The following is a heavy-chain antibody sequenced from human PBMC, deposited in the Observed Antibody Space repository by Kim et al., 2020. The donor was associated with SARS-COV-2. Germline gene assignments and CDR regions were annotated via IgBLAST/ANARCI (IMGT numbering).Heavy chain of an antibody. D-gene: IGHD3-9*01. CDR3: ARVLGAYYDILTGYSALGYYGMDV. J-gene: IGHJ6*02. CDR1: GFTFSSYS. V-gene: IGHV3-48*01. Sequence: WGSLRLSCAASGFTFSSYSMNWVRQAPGKGLEWVSYISSSSSTIYYADSVKGRFTISRDNAKNSLYLQMNSLRAEDTAVYYCARVLGAYYDILTGYSALGYYGMDVWGQGTTVTVSS. CDR2: ISSSSSTI.